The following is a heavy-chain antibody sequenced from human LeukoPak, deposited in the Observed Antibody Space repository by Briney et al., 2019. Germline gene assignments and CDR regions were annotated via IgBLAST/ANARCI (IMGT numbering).Heavy chain of an antibody. CDR2: ISGSGGST. CDR3: AKEGYRYTTPGRYFDY. Sequence: GGSLRLSCAASGFTFSSYAMSWVRQAPGKGLEWVSAISGSGGSTYYADSVKGRFTISRDNSKNTLYLQMNSLRAEDTAVYYCAKEGYRYTTPGRYFDYWGQGTLVTVSS. V-gene: IGHV3-23*01. D-gene: IGHD3-16*02. J-gene: IGHJ4*02. CDR1: GFTFSSYA.